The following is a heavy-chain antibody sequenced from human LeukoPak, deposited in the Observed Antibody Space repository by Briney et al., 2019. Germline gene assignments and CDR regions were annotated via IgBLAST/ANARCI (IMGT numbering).Heavy chain of an antibody. CDR2: LYSDGTT. CDR3: ARDLENYWYFDL. Sequence: GGSLRLSCAASGFTVSSNYMSWVRQAPGKGPEWVSVLYSDGTTHYADSVKGRFTISRDNSKNTLYLQMSSLRVEDTAVYYCARDLENYWYFDLWGRGTRVTVSP. CDR1: GFTVSSNY. J-gene: IGHJ2*01. V-gene: IGHV3-53*01.